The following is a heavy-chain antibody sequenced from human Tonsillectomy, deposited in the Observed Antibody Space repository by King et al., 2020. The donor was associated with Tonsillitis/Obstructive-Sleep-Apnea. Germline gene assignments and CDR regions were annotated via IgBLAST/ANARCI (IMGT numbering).Heavy chain of an antibody. CDR3: ARTDCSSTSCHMDV. Sequence: VTLKESGPALVKPTQTLTLTCTFSGFSLSTSGMCVSWIRQPPGKALEWLARIDWDDDKYYNTSLKTRLTISKDTSKNQVVLTMANMDPVDTATYFCARTDCSSTSCHMDVWGTGTTVTVSS. V-gene: IGHV2-70*11. CDR2: IDWDDDK. CDR1: GFSLSTSGMC. D-gene: IGHD2-2*01. J-gene: IGHJ6*03.